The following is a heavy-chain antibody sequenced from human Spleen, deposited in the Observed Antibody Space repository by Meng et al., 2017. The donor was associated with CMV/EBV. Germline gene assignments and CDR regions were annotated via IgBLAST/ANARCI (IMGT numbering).Heavy chain of an antibody. CDR3: AKDRTDHCSSATCYTLDY. D-gene: IGHD2-2*01. J-gene: IGHJ4*02. CDR1: GFTFSSYW. V-gene: IGHV3-74*01. Sequence: GESLKISCAASGFTFSSYWMHWVRQAPGKGLVWVSRINSDGSSTSYVDSVKGRFTISRDNSKNTLFLQMNSLRADDTAVYYCAKDRTDHCSSATCYTLDYWGQGTVVTVSS. CDR2: INSDGSST.